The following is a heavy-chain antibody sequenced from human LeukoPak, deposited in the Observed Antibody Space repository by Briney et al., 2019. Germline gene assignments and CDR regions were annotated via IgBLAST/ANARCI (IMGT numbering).Heavy chain of an antibody. V-gene: IGHV4-38-2*02. D-gene: IGHD6-13*01. CDR3: AAAGTSGSAFDI. Sequence: SETLSLTCTVSGYSISSGYYWGWIRQPPGKGLEWIGEINHSGSTNYNPSLKSRVTISVDTSKNQFSLKLSSVTAADTAVYYCAAAGTSGSAFDIWGQGTMVTVSS. CDR2: INHSGST. CDR1: GYSISSGYY. J-gene: IGHJ3*02.